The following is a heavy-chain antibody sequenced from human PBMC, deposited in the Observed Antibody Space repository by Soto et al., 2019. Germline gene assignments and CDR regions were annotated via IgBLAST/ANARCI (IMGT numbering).Heavy chain of an antibody. J-gene: IGHJ2*01. D-gene: IGHD1-26*01. V-gene: IGHV3-11*05. Sequence: QEQLVESGGGLVKPGGSLRLSCAAFGFTFSDAYMSWIRQAPGKGLEGVSYISHTSHYMKYSDSVEGRFTVSRDNAKNSLYLHINSLRAEDTAVYYCAKTVGLGPFGHFTLWGRGTLVIVSS. CDR2: ISHTSHYM. CDR3: AKTVGLGPFGHFTL. CDR1: GFTFSDAY.